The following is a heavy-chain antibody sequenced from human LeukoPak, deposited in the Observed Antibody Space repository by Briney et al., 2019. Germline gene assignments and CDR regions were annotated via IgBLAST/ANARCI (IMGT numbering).Heavy chain of an antibody. CDR2: ISGSGDTT. D-gene: IGHD2-21*02. J-gene: IGHJ4*02. Sequence: GGSLRLSCAASGFTFSIYAMSWVRQAPWKGLEWVSVISGSGDTTYYADSVKGRFTISRDNSKNTLWLQMNSLRAEDTAVYYCAKDAPVVTTIQGYFDYWGQGTLLTVSS. V-gene: IGHV3-23*01. CDR1: GFTFSIYA. CDR3: AKDAPVVTTIQGYFDY.